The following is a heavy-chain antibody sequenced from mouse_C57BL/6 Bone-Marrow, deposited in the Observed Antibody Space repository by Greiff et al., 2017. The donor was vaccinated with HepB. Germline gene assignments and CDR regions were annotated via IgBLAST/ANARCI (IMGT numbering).Heavy chain of an antibody. V-gene: IGHV5-15*01. D-gene: IGHD2-1*01. CDR3: ARRYYGNYVGYFDV. J-gene: IGHJ1*03. Sequence: EVQGVESGGGLVQPGGSLKLSCAASGFTFSDYGMAWVRQAPRKGPEWVAFISNLAYSIYYADTVTGRFTISRENAKNTLYLEMSSLRSEDTAMYYCARRYYGNYVGYFDVWGTGTTVTVSS. CDR1: GFTFSDYG. CDR2: ISNLAYSI.